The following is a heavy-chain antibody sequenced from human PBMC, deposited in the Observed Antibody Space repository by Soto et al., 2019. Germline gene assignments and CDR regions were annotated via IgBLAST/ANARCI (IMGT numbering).Heavy chain of an antibody. D-gene: IGHD2-8*02. CDR1: GGSFSGYY. CDR2: TNHSGST. J-gene: IGHJ4*02. V-gene: IGHV4-34*01. Sequence: SETLSLTCAVYGGSFSGYYWTWIRQPPGTGLEWIGETNHSGSTNYNPSLKSQVTISVDTSKNQFSLKLTSVTAADTAVYYCARDKITGLFDYWGQGTLVTVSS. CDR3: ARDKITGLFDY.